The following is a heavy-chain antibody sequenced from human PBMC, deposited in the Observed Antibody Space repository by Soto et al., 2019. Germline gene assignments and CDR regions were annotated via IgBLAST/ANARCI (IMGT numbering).Heavy chain of an antibody. CDR1: GFSLSTSGVG. J-gene: IGHJ5*02. D-gene: IGHD4-17*01. CDR2: IYWDDDK. Sequence: SGPTLVKPTQTLTLTCTFSGFSLSTSGVGVGWIRQPPGKALEWLALIYWDDDKRYSPTLKSRLTITKDTSKNQVVLTMTNMDPVDTATYYCAHRRHEYRDYGDYVDPLFDPWGQGTLVTVSS. V-gene: IGHV2-5*02. CDR3: AHRRHEYRDYGDYVDPLFDP.